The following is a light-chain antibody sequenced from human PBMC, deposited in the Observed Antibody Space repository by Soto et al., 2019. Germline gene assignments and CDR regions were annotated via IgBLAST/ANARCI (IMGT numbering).Light chain of an antibody. CDR2: WAS. CDR3: QQYYSTPRT. J-gene: IGKJ1*01. CDR1: QTVLYSSNNKNH. Sequence: DIVMTQSPDSLSVSLGERATINCKSSQTVLYSSNNKNHLAWYQQRPGQPPKLLFSWASTRESGVPDRFSASGSGTDFTLSVGSLQAEDVAVYYCQQYYSTPRTFGQGTKVEIK. V-gene: IGKV4-1*01.